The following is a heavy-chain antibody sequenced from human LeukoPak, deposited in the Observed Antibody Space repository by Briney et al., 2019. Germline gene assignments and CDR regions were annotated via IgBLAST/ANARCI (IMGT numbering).Heavy chain of an antibody. V-gene: IGHV4-34*01. D-gene: IGHD1-26*01. Sequence: PSETLSLSCAVYGVSFSGYYWSWIRQPPGKGLEWIGEINHSGSTNYNPSLKSRVTISVDTSKNQFSLKLNSVTAADTAVYYCARGGRDGSQGLFDYWGQGTLVTVSS. CDR1: GVSFSGYY. CDR2: INHSGST. CDR3: ARGGRDGSQGLFDY. J-gene: IGHJ4*02.